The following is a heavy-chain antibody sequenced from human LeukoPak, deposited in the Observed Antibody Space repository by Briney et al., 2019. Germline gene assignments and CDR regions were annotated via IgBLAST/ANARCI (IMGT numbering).Heavy chain of an antibody. D-gene: IGHD6-13*01. V-gene: IGHV1-2*02. J-gene: IGHJ6*02. Sequence: ASVKVSCKASGYTFTGYYIHWVRQAPGQGLEWMGWTNPNSGGTKYAQKFQGRVTMTRDTSISTGYMELSRLRSDDTAVYYCARDLAAAADYYGMDVWGQGTTVTVSS. CDR2: TNPNSGGT. CDR3: ARDLAAAADYYGMDV. CDR1: GYTFTGYY.